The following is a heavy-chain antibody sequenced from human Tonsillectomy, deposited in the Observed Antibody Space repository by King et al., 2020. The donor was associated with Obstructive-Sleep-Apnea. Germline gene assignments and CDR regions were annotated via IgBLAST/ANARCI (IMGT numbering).Heavy chain of an antibody. CDR3: ARDLGIAAANDAFDI. CDR2: IYSGGST. Sequence: VQLVESGGGLVQPGGSLRLSCAASGFTVSSNYMSWVRQAPGKGLEWVSVIYSGGSTYYADSVKSRFTISRHNSKNTLYLQMNSLRAEDTAVYYCARDLGIAAANDAFDIWGQGTMVTVSS. J-gene: IGHJ3*02. V-gene: IGHV3-53*04. CDR1: GFTVSSNY. D-gene: IGHD6-13*01.